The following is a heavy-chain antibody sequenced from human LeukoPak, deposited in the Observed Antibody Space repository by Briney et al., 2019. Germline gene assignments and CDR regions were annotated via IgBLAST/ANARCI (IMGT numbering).Heavy chain of an antibody. CDR3: ARACSGGICYSDNWFDP. V-gene: IGHV1-2*06. Sequence: ASVKVSCKASGYTFTDYYMHWVRQAPGQGLEWMGRINPNNGGTNYAQRFQDRVTITRDTSITTAYMELSSLKSDDTAVYYCARACSGGICYSDNWFDPWGQGTLVTVSS. CDR1: GYTFTDYY. J-gene: IGHJ5*02. CDR2: INPNNGGT. D-gene: IGHD2-15*01.